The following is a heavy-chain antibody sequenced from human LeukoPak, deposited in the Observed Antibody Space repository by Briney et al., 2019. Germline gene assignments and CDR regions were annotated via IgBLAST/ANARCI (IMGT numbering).Heavy chain of an antibody. J-gene: IGHJ4*02. CDR1: GFTFSSYA. Sequence: GGSLRLSCAASGFTFSSYAMSWVRQAPGKGLEWVSAISGSGGSTYYADSVKGRFTISRDNSKNTLYLQMNSLRAEDTAIYYCATLHWARDTVSFDYWGQGSLVTVSS. V-gene: IGHV3-23*01. D-gene: IGHD4-17*01. CDR3: ATLHWARDTVSFDY. CDR2: ISGSGGST.